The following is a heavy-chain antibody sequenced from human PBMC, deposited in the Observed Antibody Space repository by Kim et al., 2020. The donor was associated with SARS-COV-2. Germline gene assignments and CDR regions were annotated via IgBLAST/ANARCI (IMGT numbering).Heavy chain of an antibody. Sequence: SVKVSCKASGGTFSSYAISWVRQAPGQGLEWMGGIIPIFGTANYAQKFQGRVTIPADESTSTAYMGLSSLRSEDTALYYRARDSPPGVRYFDWLLGGYYYYGMDVWGQGTTVTVSS. D-gene: IGHD3-9*01. J-gene: IGHJ6*02. CDR3: ARDSPPGVRYFDWLLGGYYYYGMDV. V-gene: IGHV1-69*13. CDR2: IIPIFGTA. CDR1: GGTFSSYA.